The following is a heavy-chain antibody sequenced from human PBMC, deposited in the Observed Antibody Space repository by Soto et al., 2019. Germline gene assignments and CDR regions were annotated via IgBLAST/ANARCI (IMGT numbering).Heavy chain of an antibody. V-gene: IGHV3-23*01. CDR1: GFTFSIYA. Sequence: EVQLLESGGGLVQPGGSLRVSCGASGFTFSIYAMSWVRQAPGKGLEWVSGISATGGSTYYADSVKGRFTTSRDNSKTTLYLQMNSLTADDTAVYYCAKMGEGVVYAPALGQLDYWGQGTLVTVSS. J-gene: IGHJ4*02. D-gene: IGHD2-8*02. CDR2: ISATGGST. CDR3: AKMGEGVVYAPALGQLDY.